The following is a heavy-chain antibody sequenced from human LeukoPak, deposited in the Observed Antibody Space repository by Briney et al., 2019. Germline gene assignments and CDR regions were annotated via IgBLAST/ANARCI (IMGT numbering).Heavy chain of an antibody. CDR2: ISSSSSYT. Sequence: GGSLRLSCAASGFTFSDYYMSWIRQAPGKGLEWVSYISSSSSYTNYADSVKGRFTISRDNAKNSLYLQMSSLRAEDTAVYYCGRGLQLWYYFDYLGQGTLVTVSS. D-gene: IGHD5-18*01. V-gene: IGHV3-11*06. CDR3: GRGLQLWYYFDY. J-gene: IGHJ4*02. CDR1: GFTFSDYY.